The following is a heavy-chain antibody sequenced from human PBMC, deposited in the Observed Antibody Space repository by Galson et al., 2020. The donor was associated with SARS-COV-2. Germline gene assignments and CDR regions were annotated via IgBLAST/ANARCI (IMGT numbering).Heavy chain of an antibody. CDR1: GFTFSNAW. V-gene: IGHV3-15*07. CDR3: TTVLIDTSGYYFGVDV. D-gene: IGHD3-22*01. J-gene: IGHJ6*02. CDR2: IKDKTEGGTT. Sequence: GGSLRLSCAASGFTFSNAWMNWVRQTPGKGLEWVGRIKDKTEGGTTDYAAPVKGRFTISRDDSKNTLFLQINSLTTADTGVYYCTTVLIDTSGYYFGVDVWGQGTTVTVSS.